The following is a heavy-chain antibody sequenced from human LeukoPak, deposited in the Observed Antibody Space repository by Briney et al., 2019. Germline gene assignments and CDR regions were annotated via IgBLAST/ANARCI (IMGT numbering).Heavy chain of an antibody. V-gene: IGHV1-18*01. CDR3: AKMGVRTLLTDIVVGPTADDYLDS. CDR2: ISAYNGNT. J-gene: IGHJ4*02. CDR1: GYTFTSYG. Sequence: GASVKVSCKASGYTFTSYGISWVRQAPGQGLEWMGWISAYNGNTNYAQKLQGRVTMTTDTSTSTAYMELRSLTSGDTAVYYCAKMGVRTLLTDIVVGPTADDYLDSWGQGTLVTVSS. D-gene: IGHD2-21*01.